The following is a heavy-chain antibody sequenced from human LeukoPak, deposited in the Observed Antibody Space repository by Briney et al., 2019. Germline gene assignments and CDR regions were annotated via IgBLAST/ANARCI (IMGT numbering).Heavy chain of an antibody. CDR1: GFTFSSYA. D-gene: IGHD6-19*01. CDR3: AKAGIGVVGYFDY. Sequence: GGSLRLSCAASGFTFSSYAMSWVRQAPGKGLEWVSTIRGSGGGTYYADSVKGRFTISRDNSKNTLYLQMNSLRDEDTVLHYCAKAGIGVVGYFDYWGQGTLVTVSS. CDR2: IRGSGGGT. J-gene: IGHJ4*02. V-gene: IGHV3-23*01.